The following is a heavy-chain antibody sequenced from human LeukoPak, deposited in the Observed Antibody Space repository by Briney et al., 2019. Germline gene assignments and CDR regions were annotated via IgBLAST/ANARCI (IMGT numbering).Heavy chain of an antibody. V-gene: IGHV3-48*04. D-gene: IGHD3-10*01. J-gene: IGHJ4*02. CDR2: ISSSGSTI. CDR3: ARETMARTSFGELDFDY. CDR1: GFTFSRYW. Sequence: PGGSLRLSCAASGFTFSRYWMTWVRQAPGKGLEWVSYISSSGSTIYYADSVKGRFTISRDNAKNSLYLQMNSLKAEDTAVYYCARETMARTSFGELDFDYWGQGTLVTVSS.